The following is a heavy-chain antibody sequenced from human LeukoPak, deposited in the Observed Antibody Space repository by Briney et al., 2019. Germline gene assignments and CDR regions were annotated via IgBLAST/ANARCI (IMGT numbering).Heavy chain of an antibody. Sequence: PSETLSLTCAVSGGSISSGGYSWSWIRQPPGKGLEWTGYIYYSGSTYYNPYLKSRVTISVDTSKNQFSLKLSSVTAADTAVYYCARVRVGDDWGYMDVWGKGTTVTISS. J-gene: IGHJ6*03. CDR2: IYYSGST. CDR3: ARVRVGDDWGYMDV. CDR1: GGSISSGGYS. V-gene: IGHV4-30-4*07. D-gene: IGHD2-21*01.